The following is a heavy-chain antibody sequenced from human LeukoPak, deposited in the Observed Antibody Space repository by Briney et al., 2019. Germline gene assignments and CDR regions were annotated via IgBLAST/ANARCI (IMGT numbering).Heavy chain of an antibody. CDR1: RFTFTSYW. CDR2: INKDGSEK. CDR3: ARDRTGNNDFWSGYTTFFDY. D-gene: IGHD3-3*01. Sequence: GGSLRLSCAASRFTFTSYWMSWVRQAPGKGLEWVAKINKDGSEKYYVDSVKGRFTISRDNAKNSLYLQMNSLRAEDTAVYYCARDRTGNNDFWSGYTTFFDYWGRGTLVTVSS. J-gene: IGHJ4*02. V-gene: IGHV3-7*01.